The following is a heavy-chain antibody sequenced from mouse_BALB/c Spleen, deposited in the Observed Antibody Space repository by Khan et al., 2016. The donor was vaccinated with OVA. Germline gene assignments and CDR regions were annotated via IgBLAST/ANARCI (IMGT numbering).Heavy chain of an antibody. D-gene: IGHD2-4*01. V-gene: IGHV5-9-1*01. CDR3: TRGDYDGWSWFAY. CDR2: ISSGITYT. Sequence: VELVESGGGLVKPGGSLKLSCAASGFTFSGYAMSWVRQTPEKRLEWVATISSGITYTYYPASVKGRFTISRDNAKKTLYLQMGSLRSEDTAMYYCTRGDYDGWSWFAYWGQGTLVTVSA. J-gene: IGHJ3*01. CDR1: GFTFSGYA.